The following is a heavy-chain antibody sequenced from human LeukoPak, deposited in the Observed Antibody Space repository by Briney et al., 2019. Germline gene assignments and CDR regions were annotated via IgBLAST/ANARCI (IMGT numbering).Heavy chain of an antibody. CDR2: ISGSGGST. J-gene: IGHJ4*02. D-gene: IGHD4-17*01. CDR1: GFTFSSYA. CDR3: AKDSSRDDYGDYGTSDY. Sequence: GGSLRLSCAASGFTFSSYAMSWVRQAPGKGLEWVSAISGSGGSTYYADSVKGRFTISRDNSKNTLYLQMNSLRAEDTAVYYCAKDSSRDDYGDYGTSDYWGQGTLVTVSS. V-gene: IGHV3-23*01.